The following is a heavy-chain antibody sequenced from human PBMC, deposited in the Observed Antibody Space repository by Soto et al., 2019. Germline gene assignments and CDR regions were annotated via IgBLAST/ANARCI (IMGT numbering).Heavy chain of an antibody. CDR3: ARRSYDSSGYWNWFDP. CDR2: IIPIFGTA. V-gene: IGHV1-69*13. CDR1: GGTFSSYA. D-gene: IGHD3-22*01. Sequence: SVKVSCKAPGGTFSSYAISWVRQAPGQGLEWMGGIIPIFGTANYAQKFQGRVTITADESTSTAYMELSSLRSEDTAVYYCARRSYDSSGYWNWFDPWGQGTLVTVSP. J-gene: IGHJ5*02.